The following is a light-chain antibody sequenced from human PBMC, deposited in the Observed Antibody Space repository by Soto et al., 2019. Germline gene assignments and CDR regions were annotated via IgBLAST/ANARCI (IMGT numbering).Light chain of an antibody. CDR3: QQYNSWPPLT. V-gene: IGKV3-15*01. CDR1: RSVNQY. Sequence: ELVMTQSASALSVSPGERATLSCRASRSVNQYLAWYQQRPGQAPRLLIYDASTRAAGVAARFSGSGSGTDFTLTISSLQSEDVAVYYCQQYNSWPPLTFGGRTKVDIK. CDR2: DAS. J-gene: IGKJ4*01.